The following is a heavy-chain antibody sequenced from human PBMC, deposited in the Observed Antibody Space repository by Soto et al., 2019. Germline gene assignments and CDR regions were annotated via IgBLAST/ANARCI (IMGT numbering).Heavy chain of an antibody. V-gene: IGHV3-30*03. CDR3: AREQWPREGYFYAMDV. J-gene: IGHJ6*02. CDR2: ISFGGTDK. Sequence: PGGSLRLSCAASGFTFKTYGMHWVRQAPGKGLEWVAVISFGGTDKYYADSVKGRFSISRDNSKSTLYLQMNNLTADDTAVYYCAREQWPREGYFYAMDVWGQGTTVTVSS. CDR1: GFTFKTYG. D-gene: IGHD6-19*01.